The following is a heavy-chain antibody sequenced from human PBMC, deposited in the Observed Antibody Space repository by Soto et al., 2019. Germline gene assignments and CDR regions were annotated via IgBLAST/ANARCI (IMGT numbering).Heavy chain of an antibody. CDR1: GFIFNNFT. D-gene: IGHD4-4*01. J-gene: IGHJ4*02. CDR2: INAPGTAT. V-gene: IGHV3-23*01. Sequence: PGGSLRLSCAASGFIFNNFTMTWVRQVPGKGLEWVSTINAPGTATWYTDSVRGRFTVSRDNSRTTLYLQMNSLRVEDTALYYCAKALSRDYINDYWGQGTLVTVSS. CDR3: AKALSRDYINDY.